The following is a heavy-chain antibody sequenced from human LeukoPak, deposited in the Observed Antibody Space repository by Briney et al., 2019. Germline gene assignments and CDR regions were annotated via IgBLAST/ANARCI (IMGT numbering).Heavy chain of an antibody. Sequence: PGGSLRLSCAAAGFTFSRDGMHWVRQAPGKGLEWVAVIWCDGSKKYYADSVKGRFTISRDNSKNTLYLQMNSLRAEDTAVYYCARLPLGYCTGGSCSFDPWGQGTLVTVSS. V-gene: IGHV3-33*01. D-gene: IGHD2-15*01. CDR2: IWCDGSKK. CDR3: ARLPLGYCTGGSCSFDP. CDR1: GFTFSRDG. J-gene: IGHJ5*02.